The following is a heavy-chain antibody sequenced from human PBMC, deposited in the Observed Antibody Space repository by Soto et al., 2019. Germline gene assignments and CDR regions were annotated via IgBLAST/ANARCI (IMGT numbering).Heavy chain of an antibody. Sequence: PSGTLSLTCAVYGGSFSGYYWSWIRQPPGKGLEWIGEINHSGSTNYNPSLKSRVTISVDTSKNQFSLKLSSVTAADTAVYYCARGNRIAAAGGNYYYGMDVWGQGTTVTVSS. CDR2: INHSGST. J-gene: IGHJ6*02. D-gene: IGHD6-13*01. CDR1: GGSFSGYY. CDR3: ARGNRIAAAGGNYYYGMDV. V-gene: IGHV4-34*01.